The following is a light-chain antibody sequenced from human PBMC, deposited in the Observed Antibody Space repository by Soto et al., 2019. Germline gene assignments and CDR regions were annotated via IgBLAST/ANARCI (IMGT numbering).Light chain of an antibody. Sequence: EIEMTQSPGTLSLSPGDRATLSCGASQAVSSSHLAWYQQKPGQAPRLLIYGASSRATGIPNRFSGSGSGTDFTLTISRLEPEDVAVYYWQQYFASTPTFGQGPKVDIX. CDR3: QQYFASTPT. J-gene: IGKJ1*01. CDR1: QAVSSSH. CDR2: GAS. V-gene: IGKV3-20*01.